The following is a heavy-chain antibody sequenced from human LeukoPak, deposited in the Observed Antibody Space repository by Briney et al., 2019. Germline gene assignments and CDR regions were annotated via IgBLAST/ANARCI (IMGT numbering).Heavy chain of an antibody. J-gene: IGHJ4*02. CDR1: GGTFSSYA. CDR2: IIPIFGTA. Sequence: SVKVSCKASGGTFSSYAISWVRQAPGQGLEWMGGIIPIFGTANYARKFQGRVTMTEDTSTDTAYMELSSLRSEDTAVYYCATHYDSSGQRAYNFDYWGQGTLVTVSS. CDR3: ATHYDSSGQRAYNFDY. D-gene: IGHD3-22*01. V-gene: IGHV1-69*06.